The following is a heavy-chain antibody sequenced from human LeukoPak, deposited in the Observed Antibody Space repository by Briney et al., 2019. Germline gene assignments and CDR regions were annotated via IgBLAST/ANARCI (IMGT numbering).Heavy chain of an antibody. D-gene: IGHD6-19*01. J-gene: IGHJ5*02. CDR2: IIPIFGTA. CDR3: ARDLLRSGVAGTGWFDP. CDR1: GGTFSSHA. Sequence: VASVKVSCKASGGTFSSHAISWVRQAPGQGLEWMGGIIPIFGTANYAQKFQGRVTITTDESTSTAYMELSSLRSEDTAVYYCARDLLRSGVAGTGWFDPWGQGTLVTVSS. V-gene: IGHV1-69*05.